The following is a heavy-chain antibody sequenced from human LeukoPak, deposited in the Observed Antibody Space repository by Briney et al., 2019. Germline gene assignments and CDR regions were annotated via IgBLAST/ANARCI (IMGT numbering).Heavy chain of an antibody. CDR3: ARERYSGSYRDDY. J-gene: IGHJ4*02. D-gene: IGHD1-26*01. CDR1: GFTFSSHW. V-gene: IGHV3-74*01. CDR2: INSDGSTT. Sequence: PGGSLRLSCAASGFTFSSHWMHWVRQAPGKGLVWVSRINSDGSTTTYADSVKGRFTISRDNANNTLYLQMSSLRAEDTAVYYCARERYSGSYRDDYWGQGTLVTVSS.